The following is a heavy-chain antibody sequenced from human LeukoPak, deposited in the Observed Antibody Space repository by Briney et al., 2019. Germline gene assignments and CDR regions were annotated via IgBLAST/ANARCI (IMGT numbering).Heavy chain of an antibody. CDR2: IKQDGSEK. CDR1: GFTFSSYW. CDR3: AREPTYGSGTKRWI. Sequence: PGGSLRLSCAASGFTFSSYWMSWVRQAPGKGLEWVANIKQDGSEKYYVDPVKGRFTISRDNAKNSLYLQMNSLRAEDTAVYYCAREPTYGSGTKRWIWGQGTTVTVSS. V-gene: IGHV3-7*01. D-gene: IGHD3-10*01. J-gene: IGHJ6*02.